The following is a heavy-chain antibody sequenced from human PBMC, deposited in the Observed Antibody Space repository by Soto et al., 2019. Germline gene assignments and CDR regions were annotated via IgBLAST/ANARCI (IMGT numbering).Heavy chain of an antibody. J-gene: IGHJ4*02. Sequence: EVQLVESGGGLVQPGRSLRLSCAASGFTFDDYAMHWVRQAPGKGLEWVSGISWNSGSIGYADSVKGRFTISRDNAXHSLYLQMNSLRAEDTALYYCAKAGFWSGYYSLVDYWGQGTLVTVSS. CDR1: GFTFDDYA. CDR3: AKAGFWSGYYSLVDY. CDR2: ISWNSGSI. D-gene: IGHD3-3*01. V-gene: IGHV3-9*01.